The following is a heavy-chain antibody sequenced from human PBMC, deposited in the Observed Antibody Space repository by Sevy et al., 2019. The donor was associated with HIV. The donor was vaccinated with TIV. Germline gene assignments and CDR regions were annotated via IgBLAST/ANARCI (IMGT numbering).Heavy chain of an antibody. V-gene: IGHV3-15*01. Sequence: GGSLRLSCEASGFNFSKVWMSWVRQAPGKGLEWVAHIKNKVDGGTTDYAAPVRGRFTISREDSKNSLFLQMNSLKIVDTAVYYCTTGGSLFQHWGQGTLVTVSS. CDR3: TTGGSLFQH. D-gene: IGHD3-10*01. CDR1: GFNFSKVW. CDR2: IKNKVDGGTT. J-gene: IGHJ1*01.